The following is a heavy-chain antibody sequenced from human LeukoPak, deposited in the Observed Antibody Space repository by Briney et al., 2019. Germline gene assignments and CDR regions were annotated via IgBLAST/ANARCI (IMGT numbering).Heavy chain of an antibody. CDR2: ISAYNGNT. V-gene: IGHV1-18*01. Sequence: ASVTVSCKASGYTFTSYGISWVRQAPGQGLEWMGWISAYNGNTNYAQELQGRVTMTTDTSTSTAYMELRSLRSDDTAVYYCARAIVIAPFDPWGQGTLVTVSS. D-gene: IGHD2-21*01. J-gene: IGHJ5*02. CDR1: GYTFTSYG. CDR3: ARAIVIAPFDP.